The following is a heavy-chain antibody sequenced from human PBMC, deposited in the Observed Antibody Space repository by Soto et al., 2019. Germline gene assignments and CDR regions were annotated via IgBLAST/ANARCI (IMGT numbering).Heavy chain of an antibody. J-gene: IGHJ3*02. CDR3: AREAFRPSWGSGSYYNARSQDAFDI. Sequence: PGGSLRLSCAASGFTFSNYAMSWVRQAPGKGLEWVSVIGGDGGSTYYADSVKGRFTVSRDNSKNTLYLQMDSLRSDDTAVYYCAREAFRPSWGSGSYYNARSQDAFDIWGQGTMVTVSS. V-gene: IGHV3-23*01. CDR1: GFTFSNYA. D-gene: IGHD3-10*01. CDR2: IGGDGGST.